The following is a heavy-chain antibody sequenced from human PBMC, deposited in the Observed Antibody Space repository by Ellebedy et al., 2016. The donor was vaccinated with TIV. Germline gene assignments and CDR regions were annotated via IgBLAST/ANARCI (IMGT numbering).Heavy chain of an antibody. Sequence: AASVKVSCQASGYTFTSYDINWVRQATGQGLEWMGWMNPNSGNTGYAQKFQGRVTMTRNTSISTAYMELSSLRSEDTAVYYCARKKYYDFWSSYGMDVWGQGTTVTVSS. J-gene: IGHJ6*02. CDR1: GYTFTSYD. CDR2: MNPNSGNT. CDR3: ARKKYYDFWSSYGMDV. V-gene: IGHV1-8*01. D-gene: IGHD3-3*01.